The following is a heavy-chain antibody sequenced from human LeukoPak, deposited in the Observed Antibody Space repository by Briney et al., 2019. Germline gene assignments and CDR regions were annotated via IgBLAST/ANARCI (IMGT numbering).Heavy chain of an antibody. D-gene: IGHD1-20*01. Sequence: GGSLRLSCAASGFTFSSYGFHWVRQAPGKGLEWVALIWYDGSNKNYVDSVRGRFTISRDNSKNTVYLQMNSPRAEDTAVYYCARGVFAGDLLTGYWYFDLWGRGTLVTVSS. CDR1: GFTFSSYG. J-gene: IGHJ2*01. V-gene: IGHV3-33*01. CDR3: ARGVFAGDLLTGYWYFDL. CDR2: IWYDGSNK.